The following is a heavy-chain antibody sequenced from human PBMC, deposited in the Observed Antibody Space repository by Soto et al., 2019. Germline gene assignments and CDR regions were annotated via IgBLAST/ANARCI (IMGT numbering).Heavy chain of an antibody. J-gene: IGHJ4*02. V-gene: IGHV3-23*01. CDR1: GFTFSNYG. D-gene: IGHD5-18*01. CDR3: AKDHPTDGYHVGIFDY. CDR2: ISDSGGST. Sequence: EVQLLESGGGLVQPGGSLRLSCAASGFTFSNYGMSWVRQAPGKGLEWVSGISDSGGSTYYAHSVEGRFSISRDNSKNTLYLQMNSLRAEDTAVYYCAKDHPTDGYHVGIFDYWGQGTLVTVSS.